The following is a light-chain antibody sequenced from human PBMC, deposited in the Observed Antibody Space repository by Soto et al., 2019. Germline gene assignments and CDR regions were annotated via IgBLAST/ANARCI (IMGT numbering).Light chain of an antibody. CDR2: EVS. V-gene: IGLV2-14*03. Sequence: QSALTQPASVSGSPGQSIAISCTGTSSDVGGYNYVSWYQQHPGKAPKLMIYEVSNRPSGVSDRFSGSKSGNTASLIISGLLAEDEADYYCSSSTSSSTVVFGEGTKLTVL. CDR3: SSSTSSSTVV. CDR1: SSDVGGYNY. J-gene: IGLJ2*01.